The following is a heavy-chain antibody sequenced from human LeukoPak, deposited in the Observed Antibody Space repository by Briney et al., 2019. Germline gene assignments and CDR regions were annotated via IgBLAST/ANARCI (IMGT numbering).Heavy chain of an antibody. CDR3: ARERQDTVIHSGAFDI. Sequence: RSPRLSCAASGFTFSNYFMHWVRQAPGKGLEWVADIASDGSHTFYVESVKGRFTISRDNSKNTLYLQMNSLRAEDTAVYFCARERQDTVIHSGAFDIWGQGTMVTVSS. CDR2: IASDGSHT. CDR1: GFTFSNYF. V-gene: IGHV3-30*04. J-gene: IGHJ3*02. D-gene: IGHD2-21*02.